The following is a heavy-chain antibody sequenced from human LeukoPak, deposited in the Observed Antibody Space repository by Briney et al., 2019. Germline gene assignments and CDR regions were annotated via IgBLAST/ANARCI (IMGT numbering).Heavy chain of an antibody. J-gene: IGHJ4*02. CDR3: VRASSTTAAGLFDY. D-gene: IGHD6-13*01. Sequence: LSGGSLRLSCAASGFTVSSNFMSWVRQAPGKGLEWVLVIYSGGYTVYTDSVKGRFTISRDNSENTLYLQMNSLGADDTAVYYCVRASSTTAAGLFDYWGQGTLLTVSS. CDR1: GFTVSSNF. V-gene: IGHV3-53*01. CDR2: IYSGGYT.